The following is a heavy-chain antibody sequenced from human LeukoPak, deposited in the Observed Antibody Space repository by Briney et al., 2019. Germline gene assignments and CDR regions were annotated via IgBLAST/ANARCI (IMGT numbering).Heavy chain of an antibody. J-gene: IGHJ4*02. V-gene: IGHV3-74*01. CDR2: IKTDGSST. Sequence: GGSLRLSCAASGFTFSSYWMHWVRQAPGKGLVWVSRIKTDGSSTSYADSVKGRFTISRDISKNTLYLQMNSLRVEDTAVYYCAKDIPDYYESSGYSPYWGQGTLVTVSS. CDR3: AKDIPDYYESSGYSPY. CDR1: GFTFSSYW. D-gene: IGHD3-22*01.